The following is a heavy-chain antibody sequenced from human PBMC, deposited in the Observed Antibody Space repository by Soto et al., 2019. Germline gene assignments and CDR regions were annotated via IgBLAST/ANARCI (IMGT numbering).Heavy chain of an antibody. D-gene: IGHD3-3*01. CDR3: ARGSDYDYLPPGN. CDR2: ISSSSSTI. J-gene: IGHJ4*02. V-gene: IGHV3-48*01. CDR1: GFTFSSYS. Sequence: GGSLRLSCAASGFTFSSYSMNWVRQAPGKGLEWVSYISSSSSTIYYADSVKGRFTISRDNAKNSLYLQMNSLRAEDTAVYYCARGSDYDYLPPGNWGQGTLVTVSS.